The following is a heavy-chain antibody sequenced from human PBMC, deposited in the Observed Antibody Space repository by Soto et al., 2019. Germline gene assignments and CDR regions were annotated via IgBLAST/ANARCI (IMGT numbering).Heavy chain of an antibody. CDR2: ISGTTDRT. D-gene: IGHD5-12*01. Sequence: VPVLESGGGLVQPGGSLRLSCAASGFTIRNYAMSWVRQAPGKALEWVAGISGTTDRTYYRDSVEGRFTIFKDTSKNTLYLEMNSLRAEDTALYRCEGSWTWGQGTLVTVSS. CDR1: GFTIRNYA. CDR3: EGSWT. J-gene: IGHJ1*01. V-gene: IGHV3-23*02.